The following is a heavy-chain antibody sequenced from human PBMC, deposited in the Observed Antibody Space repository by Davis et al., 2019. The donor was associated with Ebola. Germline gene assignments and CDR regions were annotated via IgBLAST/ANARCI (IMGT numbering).Heavy chain of an antibody. CDR2: MNPYSGNT. CDR1: GYTFTTFG. V-gene: IGHV1-18*01. Sequence: ASVKVSCKASGYTFTTFGISWVRQAPGQGLEWMGGMNPYSGNTNYAQKFQGRVTITADESTSTAYMELSSLRSEDTAVYYCARDNCSGGSCWYGMDVWGQGTTVTVSS. D-gene: IGHD2-15*01. CDR3: ARDNCSGGSCWYGMDV. J-gene: IGHJ6*02.